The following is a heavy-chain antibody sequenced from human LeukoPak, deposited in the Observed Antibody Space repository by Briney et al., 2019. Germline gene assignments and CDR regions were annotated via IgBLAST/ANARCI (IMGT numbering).Heavy chain of an antibody. CDR2: MNPNSGNT. Sequence: ASVKVSCKASGYTFTSYDINWVRQATGQGLERMGWMNPNSGNTGYAQKFQGRVTMTRNTSISTAYMELSSLRSEDTAVYYCAMAGSWFNYYYGMDVWGQGTTVTVSS. CDR3: AMAGSWFNYYYGMDV. J-gene: IGHJ6*02. V-gene: IGHV1-8*01. D-gene: IGHD6-13*01. CDR1: GYTFTSYD.